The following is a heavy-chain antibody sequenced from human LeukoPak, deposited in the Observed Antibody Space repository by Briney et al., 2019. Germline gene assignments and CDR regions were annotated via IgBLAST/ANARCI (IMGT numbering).Heavy chain of an antibody. Sequence: SETLSLTCAVYGGSFSGYYWSWIRQPPGKGLEWIGEINHSGSTNYNPSLKSRVTISVDTSKNQFSLKLSSVTAADTAVYYCARGGCSSTSCYPRYFDYWGQGTLVTVSS. CDR3: ARGGCSSTSCYPRYFDY. D-gene: IGHD2-2*01. CDR1: GGSFSGYY. CDR2: INHSGST. J-gene: IGHJ4*02. V-gene: IGHV4-34*01.